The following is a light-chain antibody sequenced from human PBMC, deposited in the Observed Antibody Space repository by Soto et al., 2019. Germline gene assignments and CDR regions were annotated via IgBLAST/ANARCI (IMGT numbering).Light chain of an antibody. V-gene: IGKV3-20*01. CDR2: ARS. J-gene: IGKJ1*01. CDR3: QQYFASSWT. CDR1: QSIDNRY. Sequence: EIVLTQSPGTLSSSPGERATLSCSASQSIDNRYFAWYQHKPGQAPRLLIYARSRRATGIQDWFGGSGSGKDFSLTIHCLECEDCEVYFYQQYFASSWTFGQGTKVDIK.